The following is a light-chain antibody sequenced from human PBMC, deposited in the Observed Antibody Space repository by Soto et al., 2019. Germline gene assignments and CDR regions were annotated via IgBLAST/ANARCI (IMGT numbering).Light chain of an antibody. CDR2: DAS. Sequence: EIVLTQSPATLSLSPGERATLSCRASQSVSSYLAWYQQKPGQAPRLLIYDASNRATGIPARFSGSGSGTDFTLTISSLEPEDFAVYYCQQRSNWQYTFRQGTKLEIK. V-gene: IGKV3-11*01. CDR1: QSVSSY. CDR3: QQRSNWQYT. J-gene: IGKJ2*01.